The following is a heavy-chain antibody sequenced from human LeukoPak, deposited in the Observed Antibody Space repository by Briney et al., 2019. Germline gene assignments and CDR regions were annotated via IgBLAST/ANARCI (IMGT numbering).Heavy chain of an antibody. Sequence: GGSLRLSCAASGFTFSSYWMHWVRQAPGKGLVWVSRINSDGSSTSYADSVKGRFTISRDNAKNTLYLQMNSLRAEDTAVYYCAKDRRGSSWSRYYFDYWGQGTLVTVSS. CDR1: GFTFSSYW. D-gene: IGHD6-13*01. CDR2: INSDGSST. V-gene: IGHV3-74*01. J-gene: IGHJ4*02. CDR3: AKDRRGSSWSRYYFDY.